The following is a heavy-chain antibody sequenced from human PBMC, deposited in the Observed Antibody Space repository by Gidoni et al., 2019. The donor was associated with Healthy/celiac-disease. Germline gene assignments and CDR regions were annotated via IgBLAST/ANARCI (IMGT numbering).Heavy chain of an antibody. CDR3: ASRSGYSSGWSY. Sequence: QLQLQESGAGLVKPSETLSLTCTVSGASISSSSYYWGWIRQPPGKGLEWIGSIYYSGSTYYNPSLKSRVTISVDTSKNQFSLKLSSVTAADTAVYYCASRSGYSSGWSYWGQGTLVTVSS. CDR1: GASISSSSYY. D-gene: IGHD6-19*01. V-gene: IGHV4-39*01. CDR2: IYYSGST. J-gene: IGHJ4*02.